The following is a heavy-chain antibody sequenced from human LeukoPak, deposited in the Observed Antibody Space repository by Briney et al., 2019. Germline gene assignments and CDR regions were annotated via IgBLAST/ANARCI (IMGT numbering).Heavy chain of an antibody. V-gene: IGHV4-59*01. Sequence: TSETLSLTCTVSGGSISSYYWSWIRQPPGKGLEWIGYIYYSGSTNYNPSLKSRVTISVDTSKNQFSLKLSSVTAADTAVYYCARALPLYYDFWSGYFGFSYFDYWGQGTLVTVSS. J-gene: IGHJ4*02. CDR1: GGSISSYY. D-gene: IGHD3-3*01. CDR2: IYYSGST. CDR3: ARALPLYYDFWSGYFGFSYFDY.